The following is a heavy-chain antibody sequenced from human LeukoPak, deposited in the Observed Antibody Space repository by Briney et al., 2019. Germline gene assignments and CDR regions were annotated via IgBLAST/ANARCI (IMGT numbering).Heavy chain of an antibody. Sequence: ASVKVSCKASGYTFTSYYMHWVRQAPGQGLEWMGRINRSGGSTSYAQKFQGRVTMTRDTSTSTVYMELSSLRSEDTAVYYCARDLPYYDFWSGYQGIDPWGQGTLVTVSS. CDR2: INRSGGST. V-gene: IGHV1-46*01. CDR3: ARDLPYYDFWSGYQGIDP. J-gene: IGHJ5*02. CDR1: GYTFTSYY. D-gene: IGHD3-3*01.